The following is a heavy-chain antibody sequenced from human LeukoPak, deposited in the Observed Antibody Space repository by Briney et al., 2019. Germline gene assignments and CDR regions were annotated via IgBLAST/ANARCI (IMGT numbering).Heavy chain of an antibody. CDR3: ARTHRV. D-gene: IGHD1-1*01. CDR2: ISGSGGSI. CDR1: GFTFSNSA. Sequence: GGSLRLSCAASGFTFSNSAMSWVRQAPGKGLAWVSSISGSGGSIYYADSVKGRFTISRDNAKNSLYLQMNSLRDEDTAVYYCARTHRVWGQGTLVTVSS. J-gene: IGHJ4*02. V-gene: IGHV3-23*01.